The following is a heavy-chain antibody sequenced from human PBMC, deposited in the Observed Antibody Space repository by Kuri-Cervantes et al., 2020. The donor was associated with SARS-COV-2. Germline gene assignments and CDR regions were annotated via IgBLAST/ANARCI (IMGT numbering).Heavy chain of an antibody. CDR2: INHSGST. V-gene: IGHV4-34*01. D-gene: IGHD1-26*01. J-gene: IGHJ6*02. Sequence: SCAVYGGSFSGYYWSWIRQPPGKGLEWIGEINHSGSTNYNPSLESRVTISVDTSKNQFSLKLSSVTAADTAVYYCARMWDYYYGMDVWGQGTTVTVSS. CDR3: ARMWDYYYGMDV. CDR1: GGSFSGYY.